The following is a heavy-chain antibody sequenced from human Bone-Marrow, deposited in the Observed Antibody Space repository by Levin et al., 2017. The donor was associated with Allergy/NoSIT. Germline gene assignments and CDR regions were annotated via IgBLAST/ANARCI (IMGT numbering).Heavy chain of an antibody. V-gene: IGHV3-74*01. CDR3: ARGGTIFGVVNVAAHHSSYGMDV. J-gene: IGHJ6*02. CDR1: GFTFSSYW. D-gene: IGHD3-3*01. Sequence: GGSLRLSCAASGFTFSSYWMHWVRQAPGKGLVWVSRINSDGSSTSYADSVKGRFTISRDNAKNTLYLQMNSLRAEDTAVYYCARGGTIFGVVNVAAHHSSYGMDVWGQGTTVTVSS. CDR2: INSDGSST.